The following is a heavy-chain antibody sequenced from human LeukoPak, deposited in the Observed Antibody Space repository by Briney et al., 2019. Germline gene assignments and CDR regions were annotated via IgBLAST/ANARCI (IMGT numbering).Heavy chain of an antibody. J-gene: IGHJ4*02. CDR2: IYYSGST. V-gene: IGHV4-31*03. D-gene: IGHD3-16*02. CDR1: GVSISSGGYY. Sequence: SETLSLTCTVSGVSISSGGYYWSWIRQHPGKGLEWIGYIYYSGSTYHNPSLKSRVTISVDTSKNQFSLKLSSVTAADTAVYYCASSSGGYYDYVWGSYRPQPFDYWGQGTLVTVSS. CDR3: ASSSGGYYDYVWGSYRPQPFDY.